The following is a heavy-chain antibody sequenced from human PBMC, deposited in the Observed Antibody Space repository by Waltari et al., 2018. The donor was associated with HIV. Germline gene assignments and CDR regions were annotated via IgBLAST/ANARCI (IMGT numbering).Heavy chain of an antibody. V-gene: IGHV4-39*01. Sequence: HLRLQCADPALVSVSETLSHACTVSFYYITKHRYHSAWIRQPPGKGLEWIGTIFDTGTTYYYPSLKSLGTISADTPKIEVSLRLSSGTAAESAVFYCARHVDRIRDGFDYWGQGILVTGSS. CDR2: IFDTGTT. D-gene: IGHD3-10*01. J-gene: IGHJ4*02. CDR3: ARHVDRIRDGFDY. CDR1: FYYITKHRYH.